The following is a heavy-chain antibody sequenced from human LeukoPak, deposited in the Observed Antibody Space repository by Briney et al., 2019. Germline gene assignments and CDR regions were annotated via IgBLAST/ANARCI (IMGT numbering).Heavy chain of an antibody. Sequence: GGSLRLTCATSGFTFSSYGFHWVRQAPIKGLEGVAVIWYDGSKKYYADSVKGRFTISRDDSKSTVYLQMDSLRAEDTAMYYCARDRGDYSDYSDFFDAWGQGTLVTFSS. D-gene: IGHD4-11*01. CDR3: ARDRGDYSDYSDFFDA. CDR2: IWYDGSKK. V-gene: IGHV3-33*01. J-gene: IGHJ4*02. CDR1: GFTFSSYG.